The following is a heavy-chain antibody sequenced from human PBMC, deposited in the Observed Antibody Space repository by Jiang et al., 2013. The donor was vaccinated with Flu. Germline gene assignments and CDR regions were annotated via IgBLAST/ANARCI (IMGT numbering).Heavy chain of an antibody. V-gene: IGHV5-10-1*01. CDR3: ATENTPTVRLDS. J-gene: IGHJ4*02. CDR1: KQFYQQL. CDR2: IDPRDSYT. D-gene: IGHD5-18*01. Sequence: LRISCKGVCKQFYQQLDHLGAPDARERPGVDGRIDPRDSYTNYSPSFQGHVTMSVDNSIRTAYLHWSSLEASDTAMYYCATENTPTVRLDSWAQGTLVTVSS.